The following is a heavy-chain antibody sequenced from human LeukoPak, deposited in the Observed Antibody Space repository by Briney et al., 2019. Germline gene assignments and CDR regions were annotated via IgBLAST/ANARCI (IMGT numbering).Heavy chain of an antibody. CDR3: ARDWDCSSPTCYGALGY. J-gene: IGHJ4*02. Sequence: PGGSLRLSCAASGFTFSDYYMCWIRQAPGKGLEWVSYISSSGSTIYYADSVKGRFTISRDNAKNSLYLQMNSLRAEDTAVYYCARDWDCSSPTCYGALGYWGQGTLVTVSS. CDR1: GFTFSDYY. D-gene: IGHD2-2*01. CDR2: ISSSGSTI. V-gene: IGHV3-11*04.